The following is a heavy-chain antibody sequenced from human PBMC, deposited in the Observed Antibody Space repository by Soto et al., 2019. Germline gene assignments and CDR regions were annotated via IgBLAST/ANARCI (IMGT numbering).Heavy chain of an antibody. CDR1: GGSISSYY. D-gene: IGHD6-13*01. J-gene: IGHJ4*02. CDR2: IYYSGST. CDR3: ARESSSSSYGYFDY. Sequence: EPLSLTCTVSGGSISSYYWSWIRQPPGKGLEWIGYIYYSGSTNYNPSLKSRVTISVDTSKNQFSLKLSSVTAADTAVYYCARESSSSSYGYFDYWGQGTLVTVSS. V-gene: IGHV4-59*01.